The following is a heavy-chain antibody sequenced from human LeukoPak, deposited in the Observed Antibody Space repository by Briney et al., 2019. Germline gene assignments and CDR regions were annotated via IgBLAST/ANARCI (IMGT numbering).Heavy chain of an antibody. CDR2: ISSSSITI. CDR1: GFTFSSYS. Sequence: GGSLSLSCAASGFTFSSYSLNWVRQAPGKGLEWVSFISSSSITIYYADSVKGRFTISRNNAEKSLYLQMNSLRAEDTAVYYCARDRGGSYSAIDYWGQGTLVTVSS. V-gene: IGHV3-48*04. J-gene: IGHJ4*02. D-gene: IGHD2-15*01. CDR3: ARDRGGSYSAIDY.